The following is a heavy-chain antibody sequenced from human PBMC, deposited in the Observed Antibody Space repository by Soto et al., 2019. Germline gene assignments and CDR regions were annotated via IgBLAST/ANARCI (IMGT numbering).Heavy chain of an antibody. J-gene: IGHJ4*02. CDR2: IYSGGST. Sequence: EVQLVESGGGVVQPGGSLRLSCAASGFTVSSNYMSWVRQAPGKGLEWVSVIYSGGSTYYADSVKGRFTISRDNSKNTLYLQMNSLRAEDTAVYYCARGAGYYGSGSQPGEDYWGQGTLVTVSS. V-gene: IGHV3-66*01. CDR3: ARGAGYYGSGSQPGEDY. CDR1: GFTVSSNY. D-gene: IGHD3-10*01.